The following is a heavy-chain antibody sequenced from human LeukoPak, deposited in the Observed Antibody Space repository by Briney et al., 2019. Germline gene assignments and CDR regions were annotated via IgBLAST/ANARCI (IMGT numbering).Heavy chain of an antibody. CDR1: GFTFSNSW. V-gene: IGHV3-7*03. D-gene: IGHD2-21*02. J-gene: IGHJ3*02. CDR2: IKQDGSEE. Sequence: GGSLRLSCAASGFTFSNSWMSCARQAPGKALEWVANIKQDGSEEVYVDSVKGRFTISRDNAKNSLYLQMNRLRAEDTAVYYCARDPYCGGDCYSGFGAFDIWGQGTMVTVSS. CDR3: ARDPYCGGDCYSGFGAFDI.